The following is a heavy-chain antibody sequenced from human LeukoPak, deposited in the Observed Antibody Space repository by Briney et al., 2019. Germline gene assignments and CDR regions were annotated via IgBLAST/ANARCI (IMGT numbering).Heavy chain of an antibody. CDR1: GGSISTYY. CDR3: ARGHRSVANTWFAP. D-gene: IGHD3-3*01. J-gene: IGHJ5*02. Sequence: SETLSLTCTVSGGSISTYYWSWIRQPPGKGLEWIGYIYYSGSTNYNPSLKSRVTISVDTSKNQFSLKLNSLTAADTAVYYCARGHRSVANTWFAPWGQGTLVTVSS. V-gene: IGHV4-59*01. CDR2: IYYSGST.